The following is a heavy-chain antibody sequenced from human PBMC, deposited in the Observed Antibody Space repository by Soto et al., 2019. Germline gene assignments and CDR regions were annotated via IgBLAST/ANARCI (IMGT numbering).Heavy chain of an antibody. CDR1: GGSIRNGGYY. V-gene: IGHV4-31*01. CDR3: ARGVIAVAGYNFDF. D-gene: IGHD6-19*01. J-gene: IGHJ4*02. CDR2: IYYSGST. Sequence: TLALTFTVSGGSIRNGGYYWSWFRHHPGRGLEWIGYIYYSGSTYYNPSLQSLVNVSVDTSKNQFSLKLSSVTAAETAVYYCARGVIAVAGYNFDFWGQGALVTVSS.